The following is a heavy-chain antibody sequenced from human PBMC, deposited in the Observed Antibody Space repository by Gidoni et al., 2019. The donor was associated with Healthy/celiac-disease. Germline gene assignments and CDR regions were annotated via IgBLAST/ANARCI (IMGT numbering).Heavy chain of an antibody. V-gene: IGHV4-31*03. Sequence: QVQLQESGPGLVKPSQTLSLTCTVSGGPISSGGYYWSWIRQHPGKGLEWIGYIYYSGSTYYNPSLKSRVTISVDTSKNQFSLKLSSVTAADTAVYYCARGDYDFWSGYHNWFDPWGQGTLVTVSS. CDR1: GGPISSGGYY. D-gene: IGHD3-3*01. J-gene: IGHJ5*02. CDR3: ARGDYDFWSGYHNWFDP. CDR2: IYYSGST.